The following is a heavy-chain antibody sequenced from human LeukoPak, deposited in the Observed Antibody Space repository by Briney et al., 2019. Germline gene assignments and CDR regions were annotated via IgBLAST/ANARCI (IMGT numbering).Heavy chain of an antibody. V-gene: IGHV4-39*01. CDR2: IYYSGST. D-gene: IGHD3-22*01. CDR3: ARSYYYDYRQIDY. CDR1: GDSISTSSYY. J-gene: IGHJ4*02. Sequence: KPSETLSLTCTVSGDSISTSSYYWGWIRQPPGKGLERLGSIYYSGSTYYNPSLKSRVTISVDTSKNQFSLNLYSVTAADTAVFYCARSYYYDYRQIDYWGQGTLVTVSS.